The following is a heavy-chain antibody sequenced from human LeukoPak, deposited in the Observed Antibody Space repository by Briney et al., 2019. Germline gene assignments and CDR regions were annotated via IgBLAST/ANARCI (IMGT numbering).Heavy chain of an antibody. V-gene: IGHV4-39*07. J-gene: IGHJ5*02. CDR3: ARVGSGSFRGWFDP. D-gene: IGHD1-26*01. CDR2: IYYSGST. CDR1: GGSISSSSYY. Sequence: PSETLSLTCTVSGGSISSSSYYWGWIRQPPGKGLEWIGSIYYSGSTYYNPSLKSRVTISVDTSKNQFSLKLSSVTAADTAVYYCARVGSGSFRGWFDPWGQGTLVTVSS.